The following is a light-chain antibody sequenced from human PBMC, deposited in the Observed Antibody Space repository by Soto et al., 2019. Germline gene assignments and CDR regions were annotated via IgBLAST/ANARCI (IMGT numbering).Light chain of an antibody. J-gene: IGLJ1*01. Sequence: SVLTQPPSASGSPGQSVTISCTGTSSNVGGYNYVSWYQQHPGKAPKLMISEVSKRPSGVPDRFSGSKSGNTASLTVSGLQAEDEADYYCTSYAGTHYVFGTGTKVTVL. CDR1: SSNVGGYNY. CDR3: TSYAGTHYV. V-gene: IGLV2-8*01. CDR2: EVS.